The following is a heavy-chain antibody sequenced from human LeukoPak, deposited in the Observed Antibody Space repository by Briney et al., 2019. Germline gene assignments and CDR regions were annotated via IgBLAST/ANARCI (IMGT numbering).Heavy chain of an antibody. CDR1: GYTFTSYG. CDR2: ISAYNGNT. Sequence: ASVKVSCKASGYTFTSYGFSWVRQAPGQGLEWMGWISAYNGNTNYAQKLQGRVTMTTDTSTSTAYMELRSLRSEDTAVYYCARASSWRRWFDPWGQGTLVTVSS. D-gene: IGHD6-13*01. CDR3: ARASSWRRWFDP. V-gene: IGHV1-18*01. J-gene: IGHJ5*02.